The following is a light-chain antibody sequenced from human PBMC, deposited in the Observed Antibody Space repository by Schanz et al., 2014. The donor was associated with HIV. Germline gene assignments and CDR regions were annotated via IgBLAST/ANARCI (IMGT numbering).Light chain of an antibody. CDR3: QQRTNWPFSIT. V-gene: IGKV3D-20*02. Sequence: EIVLTQSPGTLSLSPGERAALSCRASQTITSNFLAWYQQRPGQAPRLLIYGASNRATGIPARFSGGGSETDFTLSISGLEPEDFAIYYCQQRTNWPFSITFGPGTRVDFK. CDR1: QTITSNF. J-gene: IGKJ3*01. CDR2: GAS.